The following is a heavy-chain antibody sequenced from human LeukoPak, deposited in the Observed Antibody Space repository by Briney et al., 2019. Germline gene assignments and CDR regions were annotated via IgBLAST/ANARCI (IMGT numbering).Heavy chain of an antibody. CDR2: IYYTGST. CDR3: ARGYGSGSYYPY. V-gene: IGHV4-39*01. J-gene: IGHJ4*02. CDR1: GGSISSNTYY. Sequence: SETLSLTCTVSGGSISSNTYYWGWIRQPPGKGLEWIGSIYYTGSTYHNPSLKSRVTIFVDTSKKQFSLKLTSVTAADTAVYYCARGYGSGSYYPYWGQGTLVAVSS. D-gene: IGHD3-10*01.